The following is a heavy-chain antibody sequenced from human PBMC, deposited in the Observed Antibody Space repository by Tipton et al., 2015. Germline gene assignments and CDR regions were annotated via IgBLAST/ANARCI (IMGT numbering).Heavy chain of an antibody. CDR3: ARDGYNSNYFDY. V-gene: IGHV4-31*03. Sequence: TLSLTCTVSGDSIRSDGYYWSWIRQHPGKGLEWIGYIFYTGSTYYNPSLKSRATLSVDTSKNQFSLKLSSVTAADTAVYYCARDGYNSNYFDYWGQGTLVTVSS. J-gene: IGHJ4*02. CDR1: GDSIRSDGYY. D-gene: IGHD5-24*01. CDR2: IFYTGST.